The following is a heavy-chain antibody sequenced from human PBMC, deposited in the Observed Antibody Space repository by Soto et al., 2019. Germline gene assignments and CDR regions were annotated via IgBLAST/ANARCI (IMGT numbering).Heavy chain of an antibody. CDR3: AREGSSGWYGSIDY. CDR1: GGSISGYY. CDR2: VDDNGRP. J-gene: IGHJ4*02. V-gene: IGHV4-59*01. Sequence: SETLSLTCTISGGSISGYYWSWIRQSPRQGLEWIGYVDDNGRPYYSPSLKSRVTISVDTSKNQFSRKLSSVTAADTAVYYCAREGSSGWYGSIDYWGQGTRVTGSS. D-gene: IGHD6-19*01.